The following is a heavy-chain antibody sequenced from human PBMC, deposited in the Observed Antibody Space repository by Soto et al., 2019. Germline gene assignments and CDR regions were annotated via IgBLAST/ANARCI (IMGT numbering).Heavy chain of an antibody. Sequence: EVQLLDSGGGLVQPGGSLRLSCAASGFMFSCCAMSWVRQAPGKGLEWVSTIHGDGDYSHYTDSVEGRFPISRDNSRNTLYLQMNSLRGDDTAVYYCAKNRGDGSYTNWSFAVWGRGTLVTVSS. D-gene: IGHD1-26*01. CDR3: AKNRGDGSYTNWSFAV. J-gene: IGHJ2*01. CDR2: IHGDGDYS. CDR1: GFMFSCCA. V-gene: IGHV3-23*01.